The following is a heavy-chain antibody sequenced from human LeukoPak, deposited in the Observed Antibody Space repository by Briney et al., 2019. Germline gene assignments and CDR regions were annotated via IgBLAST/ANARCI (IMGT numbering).Heavy chain of an antibody. V-gene: IGHV3-23*01. CDR2: ISGSGGST. Sequence: GGSLRPSCAASGFTFSSYAMSWVRQAPGKGLEWVSAISGSGGSTYYADSVKGRFTISRDNSKNTLYLQMNSLRAEDTAVYYCAKDFVDYYDSSGFLYYFDYWGQGTLVTVSS. CDR1: GFTFSSYA. CDR3: AKDFVDYYDSSGFLYYFDY. J-gene: IGHJ4*02. D-gene: IGHD3-22*01.